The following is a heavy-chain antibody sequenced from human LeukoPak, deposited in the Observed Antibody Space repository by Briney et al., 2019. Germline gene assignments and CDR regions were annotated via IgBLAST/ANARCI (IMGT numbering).Heavy chain of an antibody. D-gene: IGHD3-10*01. Sequence: GGSLRLSCVASGFTFSNCAMTWVRQAPGKGLEWVSDIDNGGDRTTYADSVKGRFTISRDNSKNTLYLQMHSLRADDTALYYCARPHSGSGNYRALDHWRQASLVTVSS. CDR2: IDNGGDRT. J-gene: IGHJ4*02. CDR1: GFTFSNCA. V-gene: IGHV3-23*03. CDR3: ARPHSGSGNYRALDH.